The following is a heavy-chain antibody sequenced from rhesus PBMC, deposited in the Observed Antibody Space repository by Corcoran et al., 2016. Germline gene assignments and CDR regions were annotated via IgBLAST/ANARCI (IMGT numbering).Heavy chain of an antibody. V-gene: IGHV4-93*02. J-gene: IGHJ4*01. CDR3: ARIASSWSNFDY. CDR1: GGSISSSNW. D-gene: IGHD6-13*01. CDR2: IYRSGGCT. Sequence: QVQLQESGPAVVKPSETLSLTCAVSGGSISSSNWWSWIRQSPGKGLEWIGGIYRSGGCTEYNPSLKSRVTISIDTSKSQFSLKLSSVTAADTAVYYCARIASSWSNFDYWGQGVLVTVSS.